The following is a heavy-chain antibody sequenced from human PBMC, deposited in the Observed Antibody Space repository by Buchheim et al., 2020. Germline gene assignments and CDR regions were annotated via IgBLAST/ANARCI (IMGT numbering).Heavy chain of an antibody. CDR3: ASLGGYCSGGSCYTAGY. V-gene: IGHV4-34*01. D-gene: IGHD2-15*01. CDR1: GGSFSGYY. J-gene: IGHJ4*02. Sequence: QVQLQQWGAGLLKPSETLSLTCAVYGGSFSGYYWSWIRQPPGKGLEWIGEINHSGSTNYNPSLKSRVTISVDTSKNQFSLQLSSVTAADTAVYYCASLGGYCSGGSCYTAGYWGQGTL. CDR2: INHSGST.